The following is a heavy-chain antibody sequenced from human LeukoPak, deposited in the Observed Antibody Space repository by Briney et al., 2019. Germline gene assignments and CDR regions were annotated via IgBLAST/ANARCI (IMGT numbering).Heavy chain of an antibody. CDR3: VREVQDGNRSGLDY. V-gene: IGHV3-48*03. J-gene: IGHJ4*02. Sequence: GSLRLSCAASGFTFSSYEMNWVRQAPGKGLEWVSYISSSGSTIYYADSVKGRFTISRDNAKNSLYLQMNSLRAEDTAVYFCVREVQDGNRSGLDYWGQGTLVTVSS. CDR1: GFTFSSYE. D-gene: IGHD5-24*01. CDR2: ISSSGSTI.